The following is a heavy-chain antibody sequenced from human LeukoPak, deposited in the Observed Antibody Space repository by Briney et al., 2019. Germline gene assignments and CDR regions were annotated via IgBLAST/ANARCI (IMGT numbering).Heavy chain of an antibody. Sequence: ASVKVSCKASGYTFTSYGISWVRQAPGQGLEWMGWISAYNGNTDYAQKLQGRVTMTTDTSTSTAYMELRSLRSDDTAVYYCARSYDYGDYLVPWGQGTLVTVSS. J-gene: IGHJ4*02. CDR2: ISAYNGNT. V-gene: IGHV1-18*01. D-gene: IGHD4-17*01. CDR3: ARSYDYGDYLVP. CDR1: GYTFTSYG.